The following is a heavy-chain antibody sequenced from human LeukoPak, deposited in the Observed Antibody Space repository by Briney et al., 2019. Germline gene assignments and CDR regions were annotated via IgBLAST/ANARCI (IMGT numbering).Heavy chain of an antibody. CDR3: ARSVYYDSSGYGY. CDR1: GASISTYY. V-gene: IGHV4-59*08. Sequence: PSETLSLTCTVSGASISTYYWSWIRQPPGKGLEWIGYIYYSGSTNYNPSLKSRVTISVDTSKNQFSLKLSSVTAADTAVYYCARSVYYDSSGYGYWGQGTLVTVSS. CDR2: IYYSGST. J-gene: IGHJ4*02. D-gene: IGHD3-22*01.